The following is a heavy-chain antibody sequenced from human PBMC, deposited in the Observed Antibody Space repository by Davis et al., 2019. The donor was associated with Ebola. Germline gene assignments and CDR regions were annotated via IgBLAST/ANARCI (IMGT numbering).Heavy chain of an antibody. CDR2: ISSSSSYI. CDR3: ARATSGAYFDY. CDR1: GFTFSSYS. Sequence: GESLKISCAASGFTFSSYSMNWVRQAPGKGLEWVSSISSSSSYIYYADSVKGRFTISRDNAKNSLYLQMNSLRAEDTAVYYCARATSGAYFDYWGQGTLVTVSS. V-gene: IGHV3-21*01. D-gene: IGHD1-26*01. J-gene: IGHJ4*02.